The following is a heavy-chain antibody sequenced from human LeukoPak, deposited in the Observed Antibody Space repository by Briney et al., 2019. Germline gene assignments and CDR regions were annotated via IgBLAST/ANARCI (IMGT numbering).Heavy chain of an antibody. V-gene: IGHV3-30*04. D-gene: IGHD6-19*01. J-gene: IGHJ5*02. Sequence: PGGSLRLSCAASGFTFSSYAMHWVRQAPGKGLEWVAVISYDGSNKYYADSVKGRFTISRDNAKNSLYLQMNSLRAEDTAVYYCATANSSGWYMGWFDPWGQGTLVTVSS. CDR2: ISYDGSNK. CDR1: GFTFSSYA. CDR3: ATANSSGWYMGWFDP.